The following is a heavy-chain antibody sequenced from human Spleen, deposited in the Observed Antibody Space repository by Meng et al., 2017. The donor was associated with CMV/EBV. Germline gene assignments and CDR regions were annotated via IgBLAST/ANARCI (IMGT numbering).Heavy chain of an antibody. J-gene: IGHJ4*02. V-gene: IGHV3-23*01. Sequence: GEPLKISCAASGFTFSSYAMSWVRQAPGKGLEWVSAISSAGGFIYLADSLKGRFTISRDNDKNLLYLQMNSLRAEDTAIYYCVSPEINGLSKHFDHWGQGTLVTVSS. CDR2: ISSAGGFI. CDR1: GFTFSSYA. CDR3: VSPEINGLSKHFDH. D-gene: IGHD1-14*01.